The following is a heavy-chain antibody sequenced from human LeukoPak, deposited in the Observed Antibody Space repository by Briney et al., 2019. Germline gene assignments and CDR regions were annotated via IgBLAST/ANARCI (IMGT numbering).Heavy chain of an antibody. D-gene: IGHD1-14*01. J-gene: IGHJ2*01. CDR3: ARVSESEWNFDL. V-gene: IGHV3-21*01. CDR1: GITFSSYG. CDR2: ISSSGSYI. Sequence: GGSLRLSCAASGITFSSYGMSWVRQAPGKGLEWVSSISSSGSYIYYADSVKGRFTLSRGNAKNSLHLQMNSLRAEDTAVYYCARVSESEWNFDLWGRGTLVTVSS.